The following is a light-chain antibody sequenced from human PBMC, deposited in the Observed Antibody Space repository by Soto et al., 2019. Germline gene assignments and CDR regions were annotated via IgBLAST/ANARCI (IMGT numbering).Light chain of an antibody. CDR2: GNN. Sequence: QSVLTQPPSVSGAPGQRVTISCTGSRYNIGAGYDVHWYQQVPGTAPKVLISGNNNRPSGVPDRFSGSKAGTSASLAITGLQADDEADYYCQSFDTSLSSWVFCGGTKLTVL. CDR1: RYNIGAGYD. CDR3: QSFDTSLSSWV. V-gene: IGLV1-40*01. J-gene: IGLJ3*02.